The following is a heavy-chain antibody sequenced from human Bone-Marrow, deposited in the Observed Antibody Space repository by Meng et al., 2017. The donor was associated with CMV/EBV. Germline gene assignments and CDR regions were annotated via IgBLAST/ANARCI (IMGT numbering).Heavy chain of an antibody. V-gene: IGHV3-23*01. Sequence: GRSLKISCAASGFTFSSYAMSWVRQAPGKGLEWVSAISGSGGSTYYADSVKGRFTISRDNSKNTLYLQMNSLRAEDTAVYYCAKDGGVRFLEWFFDYWGQGTLVTVSS. CDR2: ISGSGGST. J-gene: IGHJ4*02. CDR3: AKDGGVRFLEWFFDY. CDR1: GFTFSSYA. D-gene: IGHD3-3*01.